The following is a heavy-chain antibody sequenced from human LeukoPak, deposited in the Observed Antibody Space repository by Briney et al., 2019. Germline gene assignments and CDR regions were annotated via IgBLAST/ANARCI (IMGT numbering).Heavy chain of an antibody. CDR2: IHHDGRI. D-gene: IGHD3-22*01. CDR1: GGSIDSTNW. CDR3: ARAYYYDSSGYRPNYFDY. Sequence: PSETLSLTCDVSGGSIDSTNWWNWVRQPPGKGLEWIGEIHHDGRINYNPSLKSRVTLSVDTSKNQFSLKLSSVTAADTAVYYCARAYYYDSSGYRPNYFDYWGQGTLVTVSS. V-gene: IGHV4/OR15-8*01. J-gene: IGHJ4*02.